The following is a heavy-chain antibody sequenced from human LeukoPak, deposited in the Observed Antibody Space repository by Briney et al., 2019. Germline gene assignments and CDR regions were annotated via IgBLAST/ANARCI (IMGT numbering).Heavy chain of an antibody. CDR1: GFTFDDYA. V-gene: IGHV3-9*03. Sequence: GGSLRLSCAASGFTFDDYAMHWVRQAPGKGLEWVSGISWNSGSIGYADSVKGRFTISRDNAKNSLYLQMNSLRAEDMALYYCAKGSSYGDYVLDYWGQGTLVTVSS. CDR2: ISWNSGSI. CDR3: AKGSSYGDYVLDY. D-gene: IGHD4-17*01. J-gene: IGHJ4*02.